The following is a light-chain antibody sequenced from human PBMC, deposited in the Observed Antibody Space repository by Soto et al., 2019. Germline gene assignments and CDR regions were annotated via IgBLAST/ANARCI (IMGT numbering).Light chain of an antibody. Sequence: EIVMTQSPGALSVSLGERATLSCRASQSVGSKLAWYQQKPGQPPRLLIHGASTRATGVPARFSGSGSGTEFTLAISSLQSEDFAVYYCQQYNKWPRTFGQGTKVVI. CDR3: QQYNKWPRT. V-gene: IGKV3-15*01. J-gene: IGKJ1*01. CDR2: GAS. CDR1: QSVGSK.